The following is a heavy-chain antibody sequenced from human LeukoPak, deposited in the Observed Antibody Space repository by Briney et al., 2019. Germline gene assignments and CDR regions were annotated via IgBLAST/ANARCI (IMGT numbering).Heavy chain of an antibody. CDR2: ISAYNGNT. Sequence: ASVNVSCKASGYTFTSYGISWVRQAPGQGLEWMGWISAYNGNTNYAQKLRGRVTMTTDTSTSTAYMELRSLRSDDAAVYYCARDDYGDYPRDYWGQGTLVTVSS. CDR3: ARDDYGDYPRDY. V-gene: IGHV1-18*01. D-gene: IGHD4-17*01. J-gene: IGHJ4*02. CDR1: GYTFTSYG.